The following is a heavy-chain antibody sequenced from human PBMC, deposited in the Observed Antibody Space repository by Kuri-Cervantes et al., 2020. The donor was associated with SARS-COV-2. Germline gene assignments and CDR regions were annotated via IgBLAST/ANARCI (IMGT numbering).Heavy chain of an antibody. Sequence: SQTLSLTCAVYGGSFSGYYWSWIRQPPGKGLEWIGEINHSGSTNYNPSLKSRVTISVDTSKNQFSLKLSSVTAADTAVYYCARGSERGYSYGTHSDYWGQGTLVTVSS. V-gene: IGHV4-34*01. CDR2: INHSGST. J-gene: IGHJ4*02. CDR1: GGSFSGYY. D-gene: IGHD5-18*01. CDR3: ARGSERGYSYGTHSDY.